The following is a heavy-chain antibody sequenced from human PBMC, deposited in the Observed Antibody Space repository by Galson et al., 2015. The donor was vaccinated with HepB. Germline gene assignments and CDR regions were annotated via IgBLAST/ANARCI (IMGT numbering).Heavy chain of an antibody. V-gene: IGHV3-23*01. CDR1: GFAFSNSA. Sequence: SLRLSCAASGFAFSNSAMSWVRQSPGKGLEWVSSITSTTGHTYYADSVKGRFTISRDNSQNTLYLQMDSLTAEDTAVYYCARGVAVIVLAARFNWYFDLWGRGTLVTVTS. J-gene: IGHJ2*01. CDR2: ITSTTGHT. CDR3: ARGVAVIVLAARFNWYFDL. D-gene: IGHD2/OR15-2a*01.